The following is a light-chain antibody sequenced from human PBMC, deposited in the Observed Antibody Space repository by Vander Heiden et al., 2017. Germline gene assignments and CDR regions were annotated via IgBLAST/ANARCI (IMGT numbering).Light chain of an antibody. CDR1: QSVKSN. CDR2: GGS. J-gene: IGKJ5*01. Sequence: EIVRTQSPATLSMSPGERATVSCRASQSVKSNLAWYQHKTWHAPRLLIYGGSTRATGIPARFSGSGSGTDFTLIISSLQSEDFGVYYCQQYNNWPPITFGQGTRLEIK. V-gene: IGKV3-15*01. CDR3: QQYNNWPPIT.